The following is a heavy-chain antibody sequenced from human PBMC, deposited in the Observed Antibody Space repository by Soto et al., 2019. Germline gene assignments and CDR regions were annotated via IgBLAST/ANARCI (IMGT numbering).Heavy chain of an antibody. D-gene: IGHD1-26*01. CDR1: GFTFSDYY. CDR2: ISSSGSTI. J-gene: IGHJ4*02. Sequence: QVQLVESGGGLVKPGGSLRLSCAASGFTFSDYYMSWIRQAPGKGLEWVSYISSSGSTIYYADSVKGRFPISRDNAKNSLYRQMNSLRAEDTAVYYCAGEATNPAIFDYWGQGTLVTVSS. CDR3: AGEATNPAIFDY. V-gene: IGHV3-11*01.